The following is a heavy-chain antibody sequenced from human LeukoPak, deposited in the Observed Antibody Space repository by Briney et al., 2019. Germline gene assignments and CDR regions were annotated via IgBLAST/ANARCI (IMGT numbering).Heavy chain of an antibody. CDR3: ARAYYLDSSVTPDY. CDR1: GFTFSIYG. V-gene: IGHV3-33*01. J-gene: IGHJ4*02. CDR2: IWYDGSNK. Sequence: GGSLRLSCAASGFTFSIYGMHWVRQAPGKGLESVALIWYDGSNKYYADSVKGRFTISRDNSKSTVYLQMNSLRAEDTAVYYCARAYYLDSSVTPDYWGQGTLVTVSS. D-gene: IGHD3-22*01.